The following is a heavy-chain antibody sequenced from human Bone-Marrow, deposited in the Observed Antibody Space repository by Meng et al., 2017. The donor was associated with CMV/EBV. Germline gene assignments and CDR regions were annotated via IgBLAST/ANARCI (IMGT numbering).Heavy chain of an antibody. V-gene: IGHV1-8*01. J-gene: IGHJ4*02. CDR3: ARWVVPTATGIYYFDY. CDR2: MNPNTGKA. D-gene: IGHD2-2*01. Sequence: ASVKVSCKASGYTFTDYDINWVRQAPGRGREWMGWMNPNTGKAGYAEKLQGRVTMTRSTSISTAYMELSSLTSEDTAVYYCARWVVPTATGIYYFDYWGQGTLVTVSS. CDR1: GYTFTDYD.